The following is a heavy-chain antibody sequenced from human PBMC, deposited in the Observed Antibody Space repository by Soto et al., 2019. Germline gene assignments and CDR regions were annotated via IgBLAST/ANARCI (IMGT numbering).Heavy chain of an antibody. CDR2: IPQDGVDG. J-gene: IGHJ6*02. V-gene: IGHV3-7*03. Sequence: GGSLRLSCEVSGFTFSMYSMSWVRQSPGKGLEWVAKIPQDGVDGHYADSVKGRCTISRDNGKNSLYLQLNNLRAEDAAVYYCARDHLILPAHDLFYGSDVWGRGATVTVSS. CDR3: ARDHLILPAHDLFYGSDV. CDR1: GFTFSMYS. D-gene: IGHD2-21*02.